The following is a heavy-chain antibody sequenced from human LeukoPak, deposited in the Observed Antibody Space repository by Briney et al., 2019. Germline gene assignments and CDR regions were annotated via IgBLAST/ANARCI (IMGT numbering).Heavy chain of an antibody. CDR3: ARGGSGWPIDY. Sequence: PGGSLRLSCAASGFTFSSYSMNWFGKPPGKGREWVSSISSSSSYIYYADSVKGRFTISRDNAKNSLYLQMNSLRAEDTAVYYCARGGSGWPIDYWGQGTLVTVSS. J-gene: IGHJ4*02. D-gene: IGHD6-19*01. V-gene: IGHV3-21*01. CDR1: GFTFSSYS. CDR2: ISSSSSYI.